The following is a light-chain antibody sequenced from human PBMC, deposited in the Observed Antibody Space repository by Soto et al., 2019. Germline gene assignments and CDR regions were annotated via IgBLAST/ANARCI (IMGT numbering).Light chain of an antibody. CDR2: DAS. CDR1: QTVSSQ. V-gene: IGKV3-11*01. J-gene: IGKJ1*01. CDR3: QQRSSWPT. Sequence: LLTQSPATLSLSPGERATLSCRASQTVSSQLAWYQQKPGQAPRLLIYDASKRATGVPGRFSGSGSGTDFTLTISSLETDDFGIYYCQQRSSWPTSDQGTRVEIK.